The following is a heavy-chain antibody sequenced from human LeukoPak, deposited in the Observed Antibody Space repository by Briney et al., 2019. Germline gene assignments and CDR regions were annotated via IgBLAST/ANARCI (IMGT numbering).Heavy chain of an antibody. V-gene: IGHV3-21*01. CDR1: GFTFSTYS. CDR3: ARCTATSSTSCYAVDY. D-gene: IGHD2-2*01. J-gene: IGHJ4*02. Sequence: GGSLRLSCAASGFTFSTYSMNWVRQAPGKGLEWVSSISSSSYIYYADSVKGRFTISRDNAKNSLYLQMNSLRAEDTAVYYCARCTATSSTSCYAVDYWGQGTLVTVSS. CDR2: ISSSSYI.